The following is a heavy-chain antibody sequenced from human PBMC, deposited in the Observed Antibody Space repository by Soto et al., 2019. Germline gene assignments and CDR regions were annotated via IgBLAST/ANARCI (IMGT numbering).Heavy chain of an antibody. Sequence: AKGKGLEWVGRIKGKSDGGTTDYAAPVKGTFTISRDDSKNTLYLQMNSLKTEDTAVYYCTTDGRTEPDYWGLGTLVTGSS. CDR2: IKGKSDGGTT. J-gene: IGHJ4*02. V-gene: IGHV3-15*07. CDR3: TTDGRTEPDY.